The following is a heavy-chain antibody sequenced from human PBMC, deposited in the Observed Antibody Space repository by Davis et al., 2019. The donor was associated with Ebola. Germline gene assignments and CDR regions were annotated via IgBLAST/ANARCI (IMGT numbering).Heavy chain of an antibody. V-gene: IGHV4-34*01. CDR3: ARGYANWFDP. CDR2: INHSGST. Sequence: SDTLSLTCAAYGGSFRGYYWSWIRQPPGKGLEWIGEINHSGSTNYNPSLKSRVTISVDTSKNQFSLKLSSVTAADTAVYYCARGYANWFDPWGQGTLVTVSS. CDR1: GGSFRGYY. J-gene: IGHJ5*02. D-gene: IGHD2-8*01.